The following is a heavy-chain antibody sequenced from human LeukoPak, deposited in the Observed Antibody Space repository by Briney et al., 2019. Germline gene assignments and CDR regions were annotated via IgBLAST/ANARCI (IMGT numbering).Heavy chain of an antibody. CDR1: GGSSSSYY. D-gene: IGHD3-3*01. CDR2: IYYSGST. V-gene: IGHV4-59*01. Sequence: SETLSLTCTVSGGSSSSYYWSWIRQPPGKGLEWIGYIYYSGSTNYNPSLKSRVTISVDTSKNQFSLKLSSVTAADTAVYYCATMLFYDFWSGSFGASDIWGQGTMVTVSS. CDR3: ATMLFYDFWSGSFGASDI. J-gene: IGHJ3*02.